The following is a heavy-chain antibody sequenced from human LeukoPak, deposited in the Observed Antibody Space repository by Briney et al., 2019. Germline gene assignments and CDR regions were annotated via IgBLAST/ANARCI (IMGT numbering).Heavy chain of an antibody. D-gene: IGHD3-9*01. CDR2: INHSGST. Sequence: PSETLSLTCAVYGGSFSGYYWSWIRQPPGKGLEWIGEINHSGSTNYNPSLKSRVTISVDASKNQFSLKLSSVTAADTAVYYCARGITPSYYDILTGYYRYYFDYWGQGTLVTVSS. CDR1: GGSFSGYY. CDR3: ARGITPSYYDILTGYYRYYFDY. V-gene: IGHV4-34*01. J-gene: IGHJ4*02.